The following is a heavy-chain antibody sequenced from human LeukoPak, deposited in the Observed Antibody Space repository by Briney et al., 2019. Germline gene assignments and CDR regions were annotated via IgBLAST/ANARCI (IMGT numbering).Heavy chain of an antibody. CDR1: GFAFSKFA. J-gene: IGHJ4*02. CDR3: AKEMGALGTPIFDY. Sequence: GGSLRLSCSASGFAFSKFAMTWVRHLPGKGPEWVSGISSSGGTFYADSVKGRFTISRDNSRDTVYVQMNSLRADDTAVYFCAKEMGALGTPIFDYWGQGTLVSVSS. D-gene: IGHD1-26*01. V-gene: IGHV3-23*01. CDR2: ISSSGGT.